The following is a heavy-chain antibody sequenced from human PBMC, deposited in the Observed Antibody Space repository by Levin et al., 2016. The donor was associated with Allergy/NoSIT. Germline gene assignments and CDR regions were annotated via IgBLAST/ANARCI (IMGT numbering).Heavy chain of an antibody. Sequence: GESLKISCAASGFTFSNYAMSWVRQAPGKGLEWVSTISDSGGKTFYTDSMRGRFTVSRDNSKNTLYLQMNSLRAEDTAVYYCAKWGTACSGGSCYPDYWGQGTLVTVSS. D-gene: IGHD2-15*01. CDR2: ISDSGGKT. CDR1: GFTFSNYA. V-gene: IGHV3-23*01. J-gene: IGHJ4*02. CDR3: AKWGTACSGGSCYPDY.